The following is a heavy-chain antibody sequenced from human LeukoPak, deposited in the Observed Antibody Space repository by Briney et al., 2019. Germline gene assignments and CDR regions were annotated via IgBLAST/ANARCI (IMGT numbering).Heavy chain of an antibody. Sequence: GGSLRLSCAASGFTFSSYGMHWVRQAPGKGLEWEAVIWYDGSNKYYADSVKGRFTISRDNSKNTLYLQMNSLRAEDTAVYYCARERLDSGGLYYFDYWGQGTLVTVSS. J-gene: IGHJ4*02. D-gene: IGHD1-26*01. CDR1: GFTFSSYG. CDR2: IWYDGSNK. CDR3: ARERLDSGGLYYFDY. V-gene: IGHV3-33*01.